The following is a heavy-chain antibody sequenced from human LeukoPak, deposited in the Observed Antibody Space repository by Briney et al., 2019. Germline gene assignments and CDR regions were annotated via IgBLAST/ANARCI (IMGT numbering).Heavy chain of an antibody. CDR2: IKTKTDGGTT. D-gene: IGHD6-19*01. J-gene: IGHJ4*02. CDR1: GFTFTNAW. V-gene: IGHV3-15*01. CDR3: TAIAVAGTSDY. Sequence: KPGGSLRLSCAASGFTFTNAWMSWVRQAPGKGLEWVGRIKTKTDGGTTDYAAPVKGRFIISRDDSKNTLYLQVNSLKTEDTAVYYCTAIAVAGTSDYWGQGTLVTVSS.